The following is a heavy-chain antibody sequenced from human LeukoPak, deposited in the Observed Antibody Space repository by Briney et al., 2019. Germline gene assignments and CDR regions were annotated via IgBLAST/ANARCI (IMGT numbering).Heavy chain of an antibody. CDR3: ARDSHY. V-gene: IGHV3-7*01. CDR2: IKQDGSEK. Sequence: PGGSLRLYCSASGFTFNSYWMSWLRPAPGKGLEWVANIKQDGSEKYYVDSVKGRFTISRDNAKNSLYLQLNRLRAEDTAVYYCARDSHYWGQGTLVTVSS. J-gene: IGHJ4*02. CDR1: GFTFNSYW.